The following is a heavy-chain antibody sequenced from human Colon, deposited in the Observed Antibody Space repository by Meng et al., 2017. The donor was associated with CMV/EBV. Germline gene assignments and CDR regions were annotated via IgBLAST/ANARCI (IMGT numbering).Heavy chain of an antibody. V-gene: IGHV3-53*01. J-gene: IGHJ4*02. CDR2: IYSGGST. Sequence: GESLKISCAASGFTVSSNYMSWVRQAPGKGLEWVSVIYSGGSTYYADSVKGRFTISRDNSKNTLYLHMNSLRAEDTAVYYCAKGLWAGFGELLYFDYWGQGTLVTVSS. CDR3: AKGLWAGFGELLYFDY. CDR1: GFTVSSNY. D-gene: IGHD3-10*01.